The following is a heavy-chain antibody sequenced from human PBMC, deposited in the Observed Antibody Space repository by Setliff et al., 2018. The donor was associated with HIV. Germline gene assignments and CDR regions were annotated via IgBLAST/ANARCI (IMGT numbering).Heavy chain of an antibody. Sequence: GESLKISCKGSGYTFTSYWIGWVRQMPGKGLEWMGIIYPGDSDTRYSPSFQGRVTNSADKSINTAYLQWSSLQASDTAMYYCARRASKASLDYWGQGTLVTVS. V-gene: IGHV5-51*01. CDR1: GYTFTSYW. CDR2: IYPGDSDT. J-gene: IGHJ4*02. CDR3: ARRASKASLDY.